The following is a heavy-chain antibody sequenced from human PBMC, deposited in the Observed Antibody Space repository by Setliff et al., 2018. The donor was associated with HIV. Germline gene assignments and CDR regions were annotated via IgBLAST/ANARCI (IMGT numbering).Heavy chain of an antibody. J-gene: IGHJ2*01. CDR1: GGSFSSTTYS. CDR3: ARDLYYYDSSSYLRWYFDL. V-gene: IGHV4-39*07. CDR2: IHSSGTA. D-gene: IGHD3-22*01. Sequence: PSETLSLTCTVSGGSFSSTTYSWGWIRQPPGMGLEWIGSIHSSGTADYNPSLKSRVAMSVDTSRSQFSLKLSSVTAADTAVYYCARDLYYYDSSSYLRWYFDLWGRGTLVTVSS.